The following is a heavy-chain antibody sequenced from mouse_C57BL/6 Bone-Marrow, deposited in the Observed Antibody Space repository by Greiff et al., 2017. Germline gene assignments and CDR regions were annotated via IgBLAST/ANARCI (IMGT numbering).Heavy chain of an antibody. D-gene: IGHD1-1*01. CDR1: GYTFTSYD. Sequence: VQLVESGPELVKPGASVKLSCKASGYTFTSYDINWVKQRPGQGLEWIGWIYPRDGSTKYNEKFKGKATLTVDTSSSTAYMELHSLTSEDSAVYICARFEFDGRSGGWYFDVWGRGTTVTVSS. CDR2: IYPRDGST. V-gene: IGHV1-85*01. J-gene: IGHJ1*03. CDR3: ARFEFDGRSGGWYFDV.